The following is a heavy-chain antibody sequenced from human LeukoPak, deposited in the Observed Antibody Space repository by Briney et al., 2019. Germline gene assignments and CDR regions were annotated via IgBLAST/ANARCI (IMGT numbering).Heavy chain of an antibody. CDR2: ISYDGSNK. J-gene: IGHJ3*02. Sequence: PGGSLRLSCAASGFTFSSYWMHWVRQAPGKGLEWVAVISYDGSNKYYADSVKGRFTISRDNSKNTLYLQMNSLRAEDTAVYYCASWPAERITIFGVVTAHDPFDIWGQGTMVTVSS. CDR1: GFTFSSYW. V-gene: IGHV3-30-3*01. D-gene: IGHD3-3*01. CDR3: ASWPAERITIFGVVTAHDPFDI.